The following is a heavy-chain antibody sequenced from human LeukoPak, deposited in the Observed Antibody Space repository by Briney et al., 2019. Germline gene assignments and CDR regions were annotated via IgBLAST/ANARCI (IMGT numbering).Heavy chain of an antibody. D-gene: IGHD5-18*01. J-gene: IGHJ4*02. CDR3: VRDLGTMVTGQGIFFDY. Sequence: ASVKVSFKASGYTFTGYYMHWVRQATGQGLEWMGWVSAYNGDRNYAQKFQGRVTMTTDTSASTAYLEVRSLRSDDTAAFYCVRDLGTMVTGQGIFFDYWGQGSLVTVSS. CDR1: GYTFTGYY. V-gene: IGHV1-18*04. CDR2: VSAYNGDR.